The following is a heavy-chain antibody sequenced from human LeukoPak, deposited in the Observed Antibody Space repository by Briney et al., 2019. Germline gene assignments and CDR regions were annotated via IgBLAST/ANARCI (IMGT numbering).Heavy chain of an antibody. CDR2: ISAYNGNT. CDR3: ARTGSGYDYHDYYYYGMDV. V-gene: IGHV1-18*01. J-gene: IGHJ6*02. Sequence: ASVKVSCKASGYTFTSYGISWVRQAPGQGLEWMGWISAYNGNTNYAQKLQGRVTMTTDTSTSTAYMELRSLRSDDTAVYYCARTGSGYDYHDYYYYGMDVWGQGTTVTVSS. D-gene: IGHD5-12*01. CDR1: GYTFTSYG.